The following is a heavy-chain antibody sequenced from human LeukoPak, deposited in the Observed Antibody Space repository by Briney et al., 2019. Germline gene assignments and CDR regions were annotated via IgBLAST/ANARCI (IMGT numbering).Heavy chain of an antibody. CDR2: IKQDGSEK. D-gene: IGHD4-17*01. J-gene: IGHJ4*02. V-gene: IGHV3-7*01. CDR3: ARDRGRSTVTTLFDY. CDR1: GFTFSSYW. Sequence: GRSLRLSCAASGFTFSSYWMSWVRQAPGMGLEWVANIKQDGSEKYYVDSVKGRFTLSRDNANNSLYLQMNSLRAEDTAVYYCARDRGRSTVTTLFDYWGQGTLVTVSS.